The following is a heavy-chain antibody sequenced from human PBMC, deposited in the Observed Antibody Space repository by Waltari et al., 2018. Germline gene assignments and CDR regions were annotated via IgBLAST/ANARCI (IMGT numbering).Heavy chain of an antibody. CDR3: ARGEWELQLDY. D-gene: IGHD1-26*01. CDR1: GGSISSSSYY. V-gene: IGHV4-39*07. Sequence: QLQLQESGPGLVKPSETLSLTCTVSGGSISSSSYYWGWIRQPPGKGLEWIGSIYYSGSTYYNPSLKSRVTISVDTSKNQFSLKLSSVTAADTAVYYCARGEWELQLDYWGQGTLVTVSS. J-gene: IGHJ4*02. CDR2: IYYSGST.